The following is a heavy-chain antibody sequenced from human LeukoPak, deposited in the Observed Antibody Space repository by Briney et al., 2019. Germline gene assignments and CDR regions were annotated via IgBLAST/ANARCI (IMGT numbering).Heavy chain of an antibody. CDR2: IIPIFGTA. J-gene: IGHJ4*02. D-gene: IGHD2-2*02. CDR3: ARGYCSSTSCYTSPVGYYFDY. CDR1: GGTFSSYA. Sequence: SVKVSCKASGGTFSSYAISWVRQAPGQGLEWMGGIIPIFGTANYAQKFQGRVTITTDESTSTAYMELSSLRSEDTAVYYCARGYCSSTSCYTSPVGYYFDYWGRGTLVTVSS. V-gene: IGHV1-69*05.